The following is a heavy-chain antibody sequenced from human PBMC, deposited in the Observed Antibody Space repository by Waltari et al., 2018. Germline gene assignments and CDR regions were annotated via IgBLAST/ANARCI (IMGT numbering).Heavy chain of an antibody. Sequence: EVRLVESGGGLVQPGETLTLSCADSGLDSSNHWMSWVRQFPGKGPMWVARINRGATIGYDDSVRGRFTIFRDSSTNTLSLQMRSLTVEDTALYYCVRGPSVDYSNPVPFDLWGQGTLVTVSS. CDR3: VRGPSVDYSNPVPFDL. V-gene: IGHV3-74*01. D-gene: IGHD4-4*01. J-gene: IGHJ4*02. CDR1: GLDSSNHW. CDR2: INRGATI.